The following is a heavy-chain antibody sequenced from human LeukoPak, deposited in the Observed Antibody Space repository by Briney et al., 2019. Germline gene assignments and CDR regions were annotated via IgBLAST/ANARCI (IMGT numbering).Heavy chain of an antibody. D-gene: IGHD3-10*01. Sequence: ASVKVSCKASGGTFSSYAISWVRQAPGQGLEWMGRIIPILGIANYAQKFQGRVTITADKSTSTAYMELSSLRSEDTAMYYCATIPMVRGIIVDYWGQGTLITVSS. V-gene: IGHV1-69*04. CDR3: ATIPMVRGIIVDY. CDR1: GGTFSSYA. CDR2: IIPILGIA. J-gene: IGHJ4*02.